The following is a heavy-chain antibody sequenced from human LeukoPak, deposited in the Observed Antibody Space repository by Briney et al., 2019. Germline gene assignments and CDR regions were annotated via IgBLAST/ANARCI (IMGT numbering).Heavy chain of an antibody. Sequence: ESGPTLVNPTQTLTLTCTFSGFSLRTNGAAVGWIRQPPGKALEWLALIYWDDGKRYSPSLESRLTITKDTSKNQVVLTMTNTDPVDTATYYCVHAFLPNSYGCHSWGQGTLVSVSS. J-gene: IGHJ4*02. V-gene: IGHV2-5*02. D-gene: IGHD3-16*01. CDR1: GFSLRTNGAA. CDR2: IYWDDGK. CDR3: VHAFLPNSYGCHS.